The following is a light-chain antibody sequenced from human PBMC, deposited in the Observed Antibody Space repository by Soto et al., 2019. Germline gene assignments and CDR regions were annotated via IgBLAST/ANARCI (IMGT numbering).Light chain of an antibody. J-gene: IGLJ1*01. CDR2: DVS. Sequence: ALDQPRSLSWSPGQSVTISCTVTSSDVGGYNYVSWYQQHPGKAPKLMIYDVSKRPSGVPDRFSGSKSGNTASLTISGLQAEDEADYYCCSYAGSYTYVFGTGTKVTVL. CDR1: SSDVGGYNY. CDR3: CSYAGSYTYV. V-gene: IGLV2-11*01.